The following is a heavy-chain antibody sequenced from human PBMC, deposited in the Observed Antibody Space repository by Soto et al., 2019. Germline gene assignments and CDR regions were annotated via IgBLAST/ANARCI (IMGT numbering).Heavy chain of an antibody. Sequence: EVQLVESGGGLVKPGGSLRLSCAASGFTFSNFGMHWVRQAPGKGLEWVSSISSGSSYIYYADSVKGRFTISRDNAKKSLYLQMNSLRAEDTAVYYCARVLRYCSGGSCYVLDIWGQGTMVTVSS. J-gene: IGHJ3*02. CDR2: ISSGSSYI. CDR3: ARVLRYCSGGSCYVLDI. CDR1: GFTFSNFG. D-gene: IGHD2-15*01. V-gene: IGHV3-21*01.